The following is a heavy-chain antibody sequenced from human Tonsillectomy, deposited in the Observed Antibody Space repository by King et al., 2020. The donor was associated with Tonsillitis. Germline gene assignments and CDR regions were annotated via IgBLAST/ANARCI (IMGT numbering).Heavy chain of an antibody. CDR3: AREDNYYFDS. Sequence: VQLQESGPGLVKPSETLSLTCTVSGGSISSYYWSWIRQPHGKGLEWIWSSYYSGSTNYNPSLKSRVTISVDTSKNQFSLKLSSVTAADTAVYYCAREDNYYFDSWGQGTLVTVSS. J-gene: IGHJ4*02. CDR1: GGSISSYY. CDR2: SYYSGST. V-gene: IGHV4-59*01. D-gene: IGHD1-1*01.